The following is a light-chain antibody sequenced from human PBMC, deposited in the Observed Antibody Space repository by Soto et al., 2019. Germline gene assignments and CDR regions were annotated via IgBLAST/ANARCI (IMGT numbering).Light chain of an antibody. CDR3: QQYGSSPRT. J-gene: IGKJ1*01. V-gene: IGKV3-20*01. CDR2: GAS. CDR1: QSVSSSY. Sequence: EIVLTQSPGTLSLSPGDRGTLYCRASQSVSSSYLAWYQQKTGQAPRILIYGASSRATGIPDRFSGSGSGTDFNLTISRLEPEDFAVYYCQQYGSSPRTFDQGTKVDIK.